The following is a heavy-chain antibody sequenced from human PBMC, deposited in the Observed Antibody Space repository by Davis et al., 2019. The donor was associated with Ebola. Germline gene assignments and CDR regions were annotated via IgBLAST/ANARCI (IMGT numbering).Heavy chain of an antibody. V-gene: IGHV1-69*06. Sequence: AASVKVSCKASGGTFSSYAISWVRQAPGQGLEWMGGIIPIFGTANYAQKFQGRVTITADKSTSTAYMELSSLRSEDTAVYYCARDRVQQLVPGGWFDPWGQGTLVTVSS. CDR1: GGTFSSYA. J-gene: IGHJ5*02. D-gene: IGHD6-13*01. CDR2: IIPIFGTA. CDR3: ARDRVQQLVPGGWFDP.